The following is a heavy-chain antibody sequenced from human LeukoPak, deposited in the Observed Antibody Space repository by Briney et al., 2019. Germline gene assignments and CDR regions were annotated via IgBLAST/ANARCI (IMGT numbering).Heavy chain of an antibody. Sequence: GGSLRLSCAASGFTFDDYAMHWVRRAPGKGLEWVSLISGDGGSTYYADSVKGRFTISRDNTRNTLYLQMNSLRAEDTAVYYCATDLDTAMQYWGQGTLVTVSS. CDR1: GFTFDDYA. J-gene: IGHJ4*02. V-gene: IGHV3-43*02. CDR2: ISGDGGST. D-gene: IGHD5-18*01. CDR3: ATDLDTAMQY.